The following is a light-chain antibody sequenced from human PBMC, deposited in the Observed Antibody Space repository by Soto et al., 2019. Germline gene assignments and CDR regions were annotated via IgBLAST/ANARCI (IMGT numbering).Light chain of an antibody. J-gene: IGLJ2*01. CDR1: SSDVGGYNY. CDR2: EVS. V-gene: IGLV2-14*01. Sequence: QSALTQPASVSGSPGQSITISCTGTSSDVGGYNYVSWYLQHPGKAPKLMIYEVSNRPSGVSHRFSGSKSGNTASLTISGLQADDEADYYCSSYTSSSTPVVFGGGTQLTVL. CDR3: SSYTSSSTPVV.